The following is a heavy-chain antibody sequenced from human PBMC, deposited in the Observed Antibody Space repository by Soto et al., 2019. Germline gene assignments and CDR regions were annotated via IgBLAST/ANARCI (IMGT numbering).Heavy chain of an antibody. V-gene: IGHV5-10-1*03. CDR3: ATGRSADWDY. Sequence: EVQLVQSGAEVKKPGESLTISCKASGYVFTNNWITWVRQKPDKGMEWMGRIDPSDSYTTYGPSFQGHVTISVDKSITTAYLQWRSLNASDTGIYYCATGRSADWDYWGQGTLVAVSS. D-gene: IGHD2-21*01. CDR2: IDPSDSYT. J-gene: IGHJ4*02. CDR1: GYVFTNNW.